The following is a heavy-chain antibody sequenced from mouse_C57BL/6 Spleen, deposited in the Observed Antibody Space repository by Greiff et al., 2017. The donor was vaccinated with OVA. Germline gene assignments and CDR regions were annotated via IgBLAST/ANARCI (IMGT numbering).Heavy chain of an antibody. CDR3: TSNWAYYFDY. D-gene: IGHD4-1*01. J-gene: IGHJ2*01. CDR1: GYTFTSYW. V-gene: IGHV1-5*01. CDR2: IYPGNSDT. Sequence: VQLQQSGTVLARPGASVKMSCKTSGYTFTSYWMHWVKQRPGQGLEWIGAIYPGNSDTSYNQKFKGEAKLTAVTSASTAYMELSSLTNEDSAVYYCTSNWAYYFDYWGQGTTLTVSS.